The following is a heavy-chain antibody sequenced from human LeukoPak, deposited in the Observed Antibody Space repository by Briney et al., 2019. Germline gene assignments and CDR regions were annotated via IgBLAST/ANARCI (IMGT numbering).Heavy chain of an antibody. CDR2: MNPNSGNT. D-gene: IGHD3-3*01. CDR1: GYTFTSYD. J-gene: IGHJ5*02. V-gene: IGHV1-8*01. CDR3: ARGGQDDFWSGFLWFDP. Sequence: ASVKVSCKASGYTFTSYDINWVRQATGQGLEGMGWMNPNSGNTGYAQKFQGRVTMTRNTSISTAYMELSSLRSEDTAVYYCARGGQDDFWSGFLWFDPWGQGTLVTVSS.